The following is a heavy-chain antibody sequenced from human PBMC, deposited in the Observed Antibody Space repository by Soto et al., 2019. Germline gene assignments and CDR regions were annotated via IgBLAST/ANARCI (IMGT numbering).Heavy chain of an antibody. Sequence: ASVKVSCKASGDTFSSYAISWVRQAPGQGLEWMGGIIPIFGIANYAQKFQGRVTVTADKSTSTAYMELSSLRSEDTAVDYCARGLVGVGARRGYYYYMDVWGKGTTVTVSS. J-gene: IGHJ6*03. CDR1: GDTFSSYA. D-gene: IGHD6-6*01. V-gene: IGHV1-69*10. CDR3: ARGLVGVGARRGYYYYMDV. CDR2: IIPIFGIA.